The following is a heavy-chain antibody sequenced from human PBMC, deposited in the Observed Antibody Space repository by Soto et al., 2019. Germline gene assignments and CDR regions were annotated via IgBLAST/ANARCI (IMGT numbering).Heavy chain of an antibody. D-gene: IGHD2-2*01. CDR1: SGSISSIHW. V-gene: IGHV4-4*02. CDR2: IDRSGST. Sequence: PSETLCLTCIVSSGSISSIHWWTWIRQPPGKGLEWIGEIDRSGSTKYNPSFKSRVTISVAKSKNQFSLKLSSVTAADAAVYYCDRLGEGTNYPDYWGQGTLVTVSS. J-gene: IGHJ4*02. CDR3: DRLGEGTNYPDY.